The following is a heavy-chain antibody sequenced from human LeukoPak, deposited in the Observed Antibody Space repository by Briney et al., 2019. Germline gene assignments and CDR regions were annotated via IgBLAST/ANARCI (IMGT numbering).Heavy chain of an antibody. CDR1: GYTFTSYY. V-gene: IGHV1-46*01. D-gene: IGHD3-10*01. Sequence: ASVKVSCKSSGYTFTSYYMDWVRHAPGQGLEWMGIINPSGGSTSYAQELQGRVTMTRDTSTSTVYMELSSLRSGDTAVYYCARDSGMVRGTVDYWGQGTLVTVSS. CDR2: INPSGGST. CDR3: ARDSGMVRGTVDY. J-gene: IGHJ4*02.